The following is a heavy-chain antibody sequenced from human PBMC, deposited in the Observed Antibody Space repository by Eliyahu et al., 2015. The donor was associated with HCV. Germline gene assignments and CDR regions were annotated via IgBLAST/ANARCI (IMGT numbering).Heavy chain of an antibody. CDR3: VTLTTTDRGVIDYFDN. CDR1: GXTFRRKV. CDR2: SIDTSGNS. Sequence: EVHLLESGGGLVQPGGSLGLSXAASGXTFRRKVMGWVRQAPGKGLEWVSSIDTSGNSNYADSVKGRLTISRDNPKNTVYLQMNSLRVEDTAVYYCVTLTTTDRGVIDYFDNWGQGTLVTVSS. J-gene: IGHJ4*02. D-gene: IGHD3-10*01. V-gene: IGHV3-23*01.